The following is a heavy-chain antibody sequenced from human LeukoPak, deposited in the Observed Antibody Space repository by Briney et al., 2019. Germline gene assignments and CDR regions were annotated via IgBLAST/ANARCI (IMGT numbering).Heavy chain of an antibody. D-gene: IGHD6-13*01. V-gene: IGHV4-34*01. Sequence: SETLSLTCAVYGGSFSGYYWGWIRQPPGKGLEWIGSIYYSGSTYYNPSLKSRVTISVDTSKNQFSLKLGSVTAADTAVYYCAREYSSSWSDEGNWFDPWGQGTLVTVSS. CDR1: GGSFSGYY. J-gene: IGHJ5*02. CDR3: AREYSSSWSDEGNWFDP. CDR2: IYYSGST.